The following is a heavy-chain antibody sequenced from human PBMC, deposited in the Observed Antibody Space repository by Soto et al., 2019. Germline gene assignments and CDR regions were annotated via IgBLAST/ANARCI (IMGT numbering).Heavy chain of an antibody. D-gene: IGHD6-13*01. V-gene: IGHV4-30-2*01. Sequence: QLQLQESGSGLVKPSQTLSLTCAVSGGSISGTTYSWSWIRQPPGKGLEWIGYIYDSGNTYYNPSLKSQCSISVDRSKNQFSLKLSSVTAADTAVYYCARGQGAAAGHSNFDYWGQGALVTVPS. CDR2: IYDSGNT. J-gene: IGHJ4*02. CDR1: GGSISGTTYS. CDR3: ARGQGAAAGHSNFDY.